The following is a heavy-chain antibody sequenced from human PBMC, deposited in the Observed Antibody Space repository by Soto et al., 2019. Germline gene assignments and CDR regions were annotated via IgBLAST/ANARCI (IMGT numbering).Heavy chain of an antibody. D-gene: IGHD5-12*01. V-gene: IGHV4-59*01. CDR3: ARSVDIVAEFDY. Sequence: SETLSLTCTVSGGSISSYYWSWIRQPPGKGLEWIGYIYYSGSTNYNPSLKSRVTISVDTSKNQFSLKLSSVTAADTAVYSCARSVDIVAEFDYWGQGTLVTVSS. CDR2: IYYSGST. J-gene: IGHJ4*02. CDR1: GGSISSYY.